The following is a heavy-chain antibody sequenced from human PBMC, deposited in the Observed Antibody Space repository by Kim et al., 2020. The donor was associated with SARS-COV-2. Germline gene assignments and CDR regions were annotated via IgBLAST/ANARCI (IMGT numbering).Heavy chain of an antibody. CDR2: IWYDGSNK. J-gene: IGHJ4*02. V-gene: IGHV3-33*01. Sequence: GGSLRLSCAASGFTFSSYGMHWVRQAPGEGLEWVAVIWYDGSNKYYADSVKGRFTISRDNSKNTLYLQMNSLRAEDTAVYYCASNRYYYGSGSYYLDYWGQGTLVTVSS. CDR1: GFTFSSYG. D-gene: IGHD3-10*01. CDR3: ASNRYYYGSGSYYLDY.